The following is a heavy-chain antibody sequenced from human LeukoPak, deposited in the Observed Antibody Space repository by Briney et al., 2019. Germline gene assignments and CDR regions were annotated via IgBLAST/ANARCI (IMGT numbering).Heavy chain of an antibody. D-gene: IGHD1-26*01. CDR2: ISGSGGST. Sequence: GGSLRLSCAASGFTFSSYAMSWVRQAPGKGLEWVSAISGSGGSTYYADSVKGRFTVSRDNAKNTLYLQMNSLRAEDTAVYYCATDRNSGKYYDYWGRGTLVTVSS. V-gene: IGHV3-23*01. CDR3: ATDRNSGKYYDY. CDR1: GFTFSSYA. J-gene: IGHJ4*02.